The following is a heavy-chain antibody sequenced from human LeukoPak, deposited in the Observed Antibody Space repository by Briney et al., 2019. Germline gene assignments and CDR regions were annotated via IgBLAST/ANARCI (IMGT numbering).Heavy chain of an antibody. CDR3: AKDLMVRGVMNDY. CDR2: IRYDGSNK. D-gene: IGHD3-10*01. CDR1: GFTFSSYG. V-gene: IGHV3-30*02. J-gene: IGHJ4*02. Sequence: PGGSLRLSCAASGFTFSSYGMHWVRQAPGKGLEWVAFIRYDGSNKYYADSVKGRFTISRDNSKNTLYLQMNSLRAEDTAVYYCAKDLMVRGVMNDYWGQGTLVTVSS.